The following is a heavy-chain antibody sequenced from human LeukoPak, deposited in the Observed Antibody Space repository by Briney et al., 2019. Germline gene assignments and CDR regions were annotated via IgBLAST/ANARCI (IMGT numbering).Heavy chain of an antibody. V-gene: IGHV1-18*01. J-gene: IGHJ6*02. CDR2: ISAYNGNT. Sequence: GASVKVSCKASGYIFTSYGISWVRQAPGQGLEWMGWISAYNGNTNYAQKLQGRVTMTTDTSTSTAYMELRSLRSDDTAVYYCARDSGSFRLYYYGMDVWGQGTTVTVSS. CDR1: GYIFTSYG. CDR3: ARDSGSFRLYYYGMDV. D-gene: IGHD1-26*01.